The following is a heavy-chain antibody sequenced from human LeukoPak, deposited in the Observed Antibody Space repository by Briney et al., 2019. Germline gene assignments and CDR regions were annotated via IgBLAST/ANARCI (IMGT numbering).Heavy chain of an antibody. V-gene: IGHV3-53*01. CDR1: GFNFSSYA. Sequence: GGSLRLSCAASGFNFSSYAMSWVRQAPGKGLEWVSVIYGVDSTYYADSVKGRFTISRDNSKNTLYLQMNSLRAEDTAVYYCASLSPLYYDSSGDPYWGQGTLVTVSS. D-gene: IGHD3-22*01. CDR3: ASLSPLYYDSSGDPY. CDR2: IYGVDST. J-gene: IGHJ4*02.